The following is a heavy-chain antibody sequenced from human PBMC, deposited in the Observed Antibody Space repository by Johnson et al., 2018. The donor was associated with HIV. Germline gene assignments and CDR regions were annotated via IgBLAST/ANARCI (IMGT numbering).Heavy chain of an antibody. J-gene: IGHJ3*02. CDR2: IYSGGST. CDR3: ARDIVGAPDAFDI. Sequence: VQLVESGGGLIQPGGSLRLSCAASGFTVSSNYMSWVRQAPGKGLEWVSVIYSGGSTYYADSVQGRFTIASDNSKNTLYVQMTSLRAEDTAVYYCARDIVGAPDAFDIWGQGTMVTVSS. V-gene: IGHV3-66*03. CDR1: GFTVSSNY. D-gene: IGHD1-26*01.